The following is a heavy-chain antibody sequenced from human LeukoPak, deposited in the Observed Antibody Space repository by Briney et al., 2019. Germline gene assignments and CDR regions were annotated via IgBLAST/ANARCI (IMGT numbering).Heavy chain of an antibody. D-gene: IGHD2-2*02. J-gene: IGHJ5*02. CDR2: IYYSGST. CDR3: ARRGVPAAIGGWFDP. CDR1: GGSISSYY. V-gene: IGHV4-59*06. Sequence: SETLSLTCTVSGGSISSYYWSWIRQPPGKGLEWIGYIYYSGSTYYNPSLKSRVTISVDTSKNQFSLKLSSVTAADTAVYYCARRGVPAAIGGWFDPWGQGTLVTVSS.